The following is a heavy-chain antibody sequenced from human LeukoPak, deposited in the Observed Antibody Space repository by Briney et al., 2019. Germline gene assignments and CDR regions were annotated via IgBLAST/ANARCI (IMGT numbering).Heavy chain of an antibody. J-gene: IGHJ5*02. Sequence: PSEALSLTCTVSNGYISNYFWSWIRQPAGKGLEWIGRIYTTGSTNYNPSLRSRVTMSVDASEKHFSLRLTSVTAADTAVYYCARHYPIRPRQQLPPSPYNWFDPWGQGTLVTVSS. CDR3: ARHYPIRPRQQLPPSPYNWFDP. D-gene: IGHD6-13*01. CDR2: IYTTGST. CDR1: NGYISNYF. V-gene: IGHV4-4*07.